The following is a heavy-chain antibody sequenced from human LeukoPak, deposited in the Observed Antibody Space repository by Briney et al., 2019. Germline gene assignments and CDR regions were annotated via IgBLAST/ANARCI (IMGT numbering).Heavy chain of an antibody. CDR3: ARRRGYSYGYDY. CDR1: GYTFTGYY. CDR2: INPNSGGT. J-gene: IGHJ4*02. Sequence: ASVKVSCRASGYTFTGYYMHWVRQAPGQGLEWMGWINPNSGGTNYAQKFQGRVTMTRDTSISTAYMELSRLRSDDTAVYYCARRRGYSYGYDYWGQGTLVTVSS. V-gene: IGHV1-2*02. D-gene: IGHD5-18*01.